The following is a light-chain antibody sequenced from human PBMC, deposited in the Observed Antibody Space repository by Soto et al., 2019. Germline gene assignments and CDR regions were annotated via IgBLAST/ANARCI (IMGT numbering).Light chain of an antibody. Sequence: EIVLTQSQATLSLSPGERATLSCRASQSVSSYLAWYQQKPGQAPRLLIYDASSRAPGIPARFSGSGTGTDFTLTISSLEPEDSALYHCQQRSNWPSITFGQGTRLEIK. CDR1: QSVSSY. J-gene: IGKJ5*01. CDR3: QQRSNWPSIT. CDR2: DAS. V-gene: IGKV3-11*01.